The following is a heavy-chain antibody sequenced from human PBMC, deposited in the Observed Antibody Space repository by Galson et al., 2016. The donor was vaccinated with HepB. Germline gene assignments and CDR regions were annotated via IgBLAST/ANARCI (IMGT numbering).Heavy chain of an antibody. CDR2: IENAGST. Sequence: LSLTCTVSSGSFSSGAYYWSWVRQSPGKGLEWIGYIENAGSTNYNPSLKSRVTISIDRSKNQFFLELTSVTAADTAVYYCTRDEGFYNGMDVWGQGTTVTVCS. V-gene: IGHV4-61*08. J-gene: IGHJ6*02. CDR1: SGSFSSGAYY. D-gene: IGHD2-2*02. CDR3: TRDEGFYNGMDV.